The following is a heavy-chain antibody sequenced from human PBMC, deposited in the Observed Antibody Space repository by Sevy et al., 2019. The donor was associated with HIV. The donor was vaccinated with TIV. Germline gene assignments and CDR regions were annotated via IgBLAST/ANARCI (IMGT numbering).Heavy chain of an antibody. CDR1: GFIFRDYG. D-gene: IGHD1-1*01. CDR2: IRNKAYNGTT. Sequence: GGSLRLSCRTSGFIFRDYGVSWVRQAPGRGLEWLGFIRNKAYNGTTDYAASVKGRFTISRDDSKSVAFLHMASLRTEETGIYFCTRSTTTIYWGRGTLVTVSS. V-gene: IGHV3-49*04. CDR3: TRSTTTIY. J-gene: IGHJ4*02.